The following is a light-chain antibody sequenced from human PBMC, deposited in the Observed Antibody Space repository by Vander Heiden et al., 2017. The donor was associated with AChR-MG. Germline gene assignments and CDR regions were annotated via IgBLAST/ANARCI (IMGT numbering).Light chain of an antibody. J-gene: IGLJ2*01. Sequence: QSALTQPASVSGSPGQSITISCTGTGSDIGDYNFVSWYQQYPGKAPKLILYEVNNRPSGVSNRFSGSKSGNTAALTISGLQAEDEADYHCSSYSRGDTLVFGGGTKLTVL. V-gene: IGLV2-14*01. CDR3: SSYSRGDTLV. CDR2: EVN. CDR1: GSDIGDYNF.